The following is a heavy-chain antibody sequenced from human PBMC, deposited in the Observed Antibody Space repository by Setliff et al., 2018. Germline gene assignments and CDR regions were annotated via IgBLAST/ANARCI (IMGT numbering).Heavy chain of an antibody. V-gene: IGHV3-23*03. CDR3: AKAASPLFGILGVEYHFDS. D-gene: IGHD3-3*01. CDR2: IFGGDSST. Sequence: QPGGSLRLSCTASGFTFSSYAVSWVRQAPGKGLEWVSTIFGGDSSTYYADSVRGRFTISRDNSRSTLYLQMNSLRAEDTAIYYCAKAASPLFGILGVEYHFDSWGQGKLVT. J-gene: IGHJ4*02. CDR1: GFTFSSYA.